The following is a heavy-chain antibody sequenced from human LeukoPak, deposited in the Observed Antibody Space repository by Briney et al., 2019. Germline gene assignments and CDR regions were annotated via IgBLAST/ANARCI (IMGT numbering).Heavy chain of an antibody. CDR2: ISFRSGTV. D-gene: IGHD6-6*01. Sequence: GGSLRLSCEASGFIFSSYAMNWVRQAPGKGLEWISYISFRSGTVYYAASVQGRFTVSRDNAKNSLYLEMNSLRAEDMAVYYCTREGEKYSVSSWFDPWGQGTLVTVSS. CDR3: TREGEKYSVSSWFDP. V-gene: IGHV3-48*04. CDR1: GFIFSSYA. J-gene: IGHJ5*02.